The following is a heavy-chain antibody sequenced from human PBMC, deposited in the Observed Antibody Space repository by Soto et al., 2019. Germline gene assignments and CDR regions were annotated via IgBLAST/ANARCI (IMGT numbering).Heavy chain of an antibody. Sequence: SETLSLTCTVSGGSISSGGYYWSWIRQHPGKGLEWIGYIYYSGSTYYNPSLKSRVTISVDTSKNQFSLKLSSVTAADTAVYYCARDRGYGETEEDWFDPWGQGTLVTSPQ. J-gene: IGHJ5*02. V-gene: IGHV4-31*03. D-gene: IGHD4-17*01. CDR1: GGSISSGGYY. CDR3: ARDRGYGETEEDWFDP. CDR2: IYYSGST.